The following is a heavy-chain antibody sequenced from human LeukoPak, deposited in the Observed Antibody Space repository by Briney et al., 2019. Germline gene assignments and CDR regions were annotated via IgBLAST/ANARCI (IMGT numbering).Heavy chain of an antibody. Sequence: ASVKVSCKASGYTFTGYYMHWVRQAPGQGLEWMGWINPNSGGTNYAQKFQGRVTMTRDTSISTAYMELSRLRSDDTAVYYCARDQDYGGTSDYWGQGALVTVSS. V-gene: IGHV1-2*02. CDR3: ARDQDYGGTSDY. J-gene: IGHJ4*02. CDR1: GYTFTGYY. D-gene: IGHD4-23*01. CDR2: INPNSGGT.